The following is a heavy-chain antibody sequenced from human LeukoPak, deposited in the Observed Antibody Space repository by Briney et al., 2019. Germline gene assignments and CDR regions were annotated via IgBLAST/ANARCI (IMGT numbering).Heavy chain of an antibody. D-gene: IGHD2-15*01. Sequence: SETLSLTCTVSGGSVSRGSYYWSWIRQPPGKGLDWIRHIYYSGSTNYNPSLKSRGTISVDTSKNQFSLKLSSVTAADTVVYYCARDPRSSGYCSGGSCSDWFDPWGQGTLVTVSS. CDR3: ARDPRSSGYCSGGSCSDWFDP. CDR1: GGSVSRGSYY. J-gene: IGHJ5*02. V-gene: IGHV4-61*01. CDR2: IYYSGST.